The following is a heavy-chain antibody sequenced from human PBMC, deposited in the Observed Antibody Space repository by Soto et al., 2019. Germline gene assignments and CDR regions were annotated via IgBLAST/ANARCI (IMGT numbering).Heavy chain of an antibody. V-gene: IGHV4-39*01. CDR1: GASISSSGYY. Sequence: PSETLSLTCTVSGASISSSGYYWVWVRQPPGKDLEWIGSIYHSGSAYYEPSLQSRVTILVDTSKNQFSLMVTSVTAADTAVYYCASLHSGYAFDLDYWGQGSLVTVSS. CDR3: ASLHSGYAFDLDY. CDR2: IYHSGSA. J-gene: IGHJ4*02. D-gene: IGHD5-12*01.